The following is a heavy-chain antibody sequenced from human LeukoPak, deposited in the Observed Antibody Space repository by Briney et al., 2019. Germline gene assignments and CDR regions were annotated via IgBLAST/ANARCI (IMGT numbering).Heavy chain of an antibody. CDR1: GFTFSSYG. J-gene: IGHJ4*02. CDR3: AKDRYDSSGYYWAQDY. CDR2: IRYDGSHK. Sequence: GGSLRLSCAASGFTFSSYGMHWVRQAPGKGLEWVTFIRYDGSHKYYADSVKGRFTISRDNSKNTLYLQMNSLRAETTALYYCAKDRYDSSGYYWAQDYWGQGTLVTVSS. V-gene: IGHV3-30*02. D-gene: IGHD3-22*01.